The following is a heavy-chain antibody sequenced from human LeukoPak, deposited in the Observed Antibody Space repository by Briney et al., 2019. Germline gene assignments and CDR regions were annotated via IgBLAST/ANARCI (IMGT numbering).Heavy chain of an antibody. D-gene: IGHD4-17*01. Sequence: PGGSLRPSCAASGLTFISYGMHWVRQAPGKGLDWVAVISNDGSNKYYADSVKGRFTISRDNSKNTLYLQMNSLRAEDTAVYYCAKSTVTTNIYYYYGMDVWGKGTTVTVSS. J-gene: IGHJ6*04. V-gene: IGHV3-30*18. CDR1: GLTFISYG. CDR2: ISNDGSNK. CDR3: AKSTVTTNIYYYYGMDV.